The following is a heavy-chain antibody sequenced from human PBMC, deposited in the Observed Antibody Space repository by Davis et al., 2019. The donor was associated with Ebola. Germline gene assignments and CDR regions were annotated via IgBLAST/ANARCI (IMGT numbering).Heavy chain of an antibody. D-gene: IGHD3-10*01. CDR1: GGTFSSYA. CDR3: AGDASYGSGSLY. V-gene: IGHV1-69*06. Sequence: SVKVSCKASGGTFSSYAISWVRQAPGQGLEWMGGIIPIFGTANYAQKFQGRVTITADKSTSTAYMELSSLRSEDTAVYYCAGDASYGSGSLYWGQGTLVTVSS. CDR2: IIPIFGTA. J-gene: IGHJ4*02.